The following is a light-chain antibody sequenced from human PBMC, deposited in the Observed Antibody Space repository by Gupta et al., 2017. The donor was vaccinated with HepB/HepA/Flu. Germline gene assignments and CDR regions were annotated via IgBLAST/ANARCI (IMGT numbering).Light chain of an antibody. CDR2: KVS. CDR3: RQEKWWPNT. Sequence: DVVLTQSPLSLPVTLGQPASISCTSSRSLVSTDGNTYFDWFHQGPGQSPRRLIYKVSKRDSGVPDRFSGSGSGTDFTLKISRVEAEDLGVYYCRQEKWWPNTFGQGTKMEIK. J-gene: IGKJ2*01. CDR1: RSLVSTDGNTY. V-gene: IGKV2-30*01.